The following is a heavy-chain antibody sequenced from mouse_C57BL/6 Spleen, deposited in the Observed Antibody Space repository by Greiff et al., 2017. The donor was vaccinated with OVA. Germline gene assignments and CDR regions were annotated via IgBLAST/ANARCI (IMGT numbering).Heavy chain of an antibody. CDR3: TAAYYGGAMDY. D-gene: IGHD1-1*01. CDR2: IRLKSDNYAT. J-gene: IGHJ4*01. Sequence: EVQVVESGGGLVQPGGSMKLSCVASGFTFSNYWMNWVRQSPEKGLEWVAQIRLKSDNYATHYAESVKGRFTISRDDSKSSVYLQMNNLRAEDTGIYYCTAAYYGGAMDYWGQGTSVTVSS. CDR1: GFTFSNYW. V-gene: IGHV6-3*01.